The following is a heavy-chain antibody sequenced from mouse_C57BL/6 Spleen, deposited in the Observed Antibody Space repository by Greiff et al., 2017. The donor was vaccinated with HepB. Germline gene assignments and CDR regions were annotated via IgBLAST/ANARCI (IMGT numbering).Heavy chain of an antibody. CDR1: GFTFSSYA. D-gene: IGHD2-3*01. Sequence: EVKLVESGEGLVKPGGSLKLSCAASGFTFSSYAMSWVRQTPEKRLEWVAYISSGGDYIYYADTVKGRFTISRDNARNTLYLQMSSLKSEDTAMYYCTRDRGDGYSYYFDYWGQGTTLTVSS. V-gene: IGHV5-9-1*02. CDR3: TRDRGDGYSYYFDY. CDR2: ISSGGDYI. J-gene: IGHJ2*01.